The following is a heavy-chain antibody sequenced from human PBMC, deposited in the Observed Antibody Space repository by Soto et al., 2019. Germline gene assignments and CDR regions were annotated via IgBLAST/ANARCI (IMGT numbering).Heavy chain of an antibody. D-gene: IGHD4-4*01. V-gene: IGHV1-69*06. CDR2: IIPIFGTA. CDR1: GGTFSSYA. J-gene: IGHJ4*02. Sequence: SVKVSCKASGGTFSSYAISWVRQAPGQGLEWMGGIIPIFGTANYAQKFQGRVTITADKSTSTAYMELSSLRSEDTAVYYCARGYDYIYYFDYWGQGTLVTVSS. CDR3: ARGYDYIYYFDY.